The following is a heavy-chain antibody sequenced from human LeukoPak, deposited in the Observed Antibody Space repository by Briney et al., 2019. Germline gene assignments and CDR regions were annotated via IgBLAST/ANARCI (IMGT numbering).Heavy chain of an antibody. CDR3: AKEGTDYGDYPYFFDY. CDR1: GFTFSDSG. D-gene: IGHD4-17*01. V-gene: IGHV3-30*18. Sequence: PGGSLRLSCAASGFTFSDSGMHWVRQAPGKGLEWVAIISFDGSRRFYADSVRSRFTVSRDNSKNTLFLQMDSLSADDTGVYYCAKEGTDYGDYPYFFDYWGQGTLVTVSS. J-gene: IGHJ4*02. CDR2: ISFDGSRR.